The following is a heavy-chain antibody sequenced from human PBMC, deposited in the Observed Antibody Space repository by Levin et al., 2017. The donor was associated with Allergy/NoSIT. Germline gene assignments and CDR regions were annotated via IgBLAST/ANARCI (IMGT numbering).Heavy chain of an antibody. CDR3: ARGKIRRSQDYYYDYGMDV. CDR2: IIHSGTT. J-gene: IGHJ6*02. V-gene: IGHV4-34*01. D-gene: IGHD3-10*01. CDR1: GGSFSGYF. Sequence: SETLSLTCAVYGGSFSGYFWSWIRQPPGKGLEWIGEIIHSGTTNYNSSLKSRVTISLDTSKIQFSLKLSSVTAADTGVYYCARGKIRRSQDYYYDYGMDVWGQGTTVTVSS.